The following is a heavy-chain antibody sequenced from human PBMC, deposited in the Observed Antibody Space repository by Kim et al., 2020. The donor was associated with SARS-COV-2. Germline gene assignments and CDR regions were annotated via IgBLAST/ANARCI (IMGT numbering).Heavy chain of an antibody. D-gene: IGHD5-12*01. CDR1: GFTFDDYA. J-gene: IGHJ4*02. V-gene: IGHV3-9*01. CDR3: AKVEMATIGGFDY. Sequence: GGSLRLSCAASGFTFDDYAMHWVRQAPGKGLEWVSGISWNSGSIGYADSVKGRFTISRDNAKNSLYLQMNSLRAEDTALYYCAKVEMATIGGFDYWGQGTLVTVSS. CDR2: ISWNSGSI.